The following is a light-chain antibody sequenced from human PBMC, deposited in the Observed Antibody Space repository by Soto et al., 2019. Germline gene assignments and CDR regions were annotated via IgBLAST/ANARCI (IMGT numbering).Light chain of an antibody. V-gene: IGKV3-15*01. CDR2: DAS. J-gene: IGKJ5*01. CDR3: QQYNNWPPIT. CDR1: QSVGDK. Sequence: EIVMTQSPATLSVSPGERATLSCRASQSVGDKLAWYQQKPGQAPRLLIHDASIRATGIPARFSGSGSGTEFTLTISSLQSEDFAVFYCQQYNNWPPITFGQGTRLEIK.